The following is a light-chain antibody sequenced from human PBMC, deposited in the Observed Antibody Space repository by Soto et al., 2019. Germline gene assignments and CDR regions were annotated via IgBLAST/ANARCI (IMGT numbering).Light chain of an antibody. Sequence: EILMTQSTSTLSRATGETATLCCRASEGIPIHVAWYQQKPGQAPRLLIYGASTRATGVPARFSGSGSGTDFTLTISGLQSEDSAVYYCHRYNNWPHPLGQGTKVDIK. CDR3: HRYNNWPHP. CDR1: EGIPIH. J-gene: IGKJ2*01. V-gene: IGKV3-15*01. CDR2: GAS.